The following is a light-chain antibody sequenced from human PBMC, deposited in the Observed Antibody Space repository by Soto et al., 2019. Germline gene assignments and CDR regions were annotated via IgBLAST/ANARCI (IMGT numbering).Light chain of an antibody. CDR3: SSYAGSKNRYV. V-gene: IGLV2-8*01. J-gene: IGLJ1*01. Sequence: QSALTQPPSASGSRGQSVTISCTGTSSDVGGYNFVSWYQQHPGKAPKVILYEVTKRPSGVPDRFSGSKSGNTASLTVSGLQTEDEAHYYCSSYAGSKNRYVFGTGTKVTRP. CDR2: EVT. CDR1: SSDVGGYNF.